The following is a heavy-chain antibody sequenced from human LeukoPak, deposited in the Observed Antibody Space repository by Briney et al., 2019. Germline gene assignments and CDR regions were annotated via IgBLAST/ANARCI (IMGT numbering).Heavy chain of an antibody. V-gene: IGHV3-23*01. CDR1: GFTFSNYA. Sequence: GGTLRLSCAASGFTFSNYAMNWVRQAPGKGLEWVSVISGSGSSIYYADSVKGRFTISRDNSKNTLYLQMNSLRAEDTAVYYCAKDGGGPVDYWGQGTLVTVSS. D-gene: IGHD4-23*01. J-gene: IGHJ4*02. CDR2: ISGSGSSI. CDR3: AKDGGGPVDY.